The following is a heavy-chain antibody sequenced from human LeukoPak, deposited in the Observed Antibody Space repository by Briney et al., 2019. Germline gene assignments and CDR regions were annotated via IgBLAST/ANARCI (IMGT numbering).Heavy chain of an antibody. J-gene: IGHJ4*02. D-gene: IGHD1-14*01. CDR2: VKSDGTAT. V-gene: IGHV3-74*01. Sequence: GGSLRLSCAASGFTFSSHLMHWVGHAQGTGLVWVSSVKSDGTATNYADSVKGRFTISRDNAKNTLYLQMNSLRVEDTAVYYCVRKFATGDWGQGTLVTVSS. CDR1: GFTFSSHL. CDR3: VRKFATGD.